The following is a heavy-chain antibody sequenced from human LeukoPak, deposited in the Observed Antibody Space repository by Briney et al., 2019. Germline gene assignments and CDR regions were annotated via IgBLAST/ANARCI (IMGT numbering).Heavy chain of an antibody. CDR1: GYSISSGYY. V-gene: IGHV4-38-2*02. J-gene: IGHJ4*02. Sequence: PSETLSLTCTVSGYSISSGYYWGWIRQPPGKGLEWIGEINHSGSTNYNPSLKSRVTISVDTSKNQFSLKLSSVTAADTAVYYCARDSVVRGATFDYWGQGTLVTVSS. D-gene: IGHD3-10*01. CDR3: ARDSVVRGATFDY. CDR2: INHSGST.